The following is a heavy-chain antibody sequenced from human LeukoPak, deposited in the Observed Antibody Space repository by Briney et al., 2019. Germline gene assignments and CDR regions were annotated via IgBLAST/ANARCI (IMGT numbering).Heavy chain of an antibody. CDR1: GGTFSSYA. CDR3: ARGYSYGYGGFGY. D-gene: IGHD5-18*01. J-gene: IGHJ4*02. V-gene: IGHV1-69*13. Sequence: ASVKVSCKASGGTFSSYAISWVRQAPGQGLEWMGGIIPIFGTANYAQKFQGRVTITADESTSTAYMELSSLRSEDTAVYCCARGYSYGYGGFGYWGQGTLVTVSS. CDR2: IIPIFGTA.